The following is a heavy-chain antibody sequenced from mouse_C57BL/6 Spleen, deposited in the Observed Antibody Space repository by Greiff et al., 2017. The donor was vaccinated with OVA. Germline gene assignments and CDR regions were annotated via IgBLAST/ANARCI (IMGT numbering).Heavy chain of an antibody. CDR3: AKRFRKCYDYDEDAMDY. CDR2: ISSGSSTI. D-gene: IGHD2-4*01. J-gene: IGHJ4*01. Sequence: DVHLVESGGGLVKPGGSLKLSCAASGFTFSDYGMHWVRQAPEKGLEWVAYISSGSSTIYYADTVKGRFTISRDNAKNTLFLQMTSLRSEDTAMYYCAKRFRKCYDYDEDAMDYWGQGTSVTVSS. V-gene: IGHV5-17*01. CDR1: GFTFSDYG.